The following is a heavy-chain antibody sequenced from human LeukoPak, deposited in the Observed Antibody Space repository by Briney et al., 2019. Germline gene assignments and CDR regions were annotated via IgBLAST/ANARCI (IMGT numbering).Heavy chain of an antibody. CDR1: GFTFSSYA. CDR2: ISGSGGST. CDR3: AKDRTDFWSGYYTPYFDY. D-gene: IGHD3-3*01. V-gene: IGHV3-23*01. Sequence: GGSLRLSCAASGFTFSSYAMSWVRQAPGKGLEWVSAISGSGGSTYYADSVEGRFTISRDNSKNALYLQMNSLRAEDTAVYYCAKDRTDFWSGYYTPYFDYWGQGTLVTVSS. J-gene: IGHJ4*02.